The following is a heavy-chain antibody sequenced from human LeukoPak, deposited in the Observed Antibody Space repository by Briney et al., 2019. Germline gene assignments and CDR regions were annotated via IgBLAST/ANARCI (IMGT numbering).Heavy chain of an antibody. Sequence: SETLSLTCTVSGGSISSYYWSWIRQPAGKGLEWIGRIYTSGSTNYNPSLKSRVTISVDTSKNQFSLKLSSVTAADTAVYYCARGVGYCSSTSCYRDWFYPWGQGTLVTVSS. D-gene: IGHD2-2*01. V-gene: IGHV4-4*07. J-gene: IGHJ5*02. CDR1: GGSISSYY. CDR3: ARGVGYCSSTSCYRDWFYP. CDR2: IYTSGST.